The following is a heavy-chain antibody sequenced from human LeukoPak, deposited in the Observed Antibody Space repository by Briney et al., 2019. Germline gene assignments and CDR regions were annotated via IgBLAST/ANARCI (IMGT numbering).Heavy chain of an antibody. CDR3: ARAADYDFWSGYSYYFDY. Sequence: SETLSLTCTVSGGSISSSSYYWGWIRQPPGKGLEWVGSIYYSGSTYYNPSLKSRVTISVDTSKIQFSLKLSSVTAADTAVYYCARAADYDFWSGYSYYFDYWGQGTLVTVSS. V-gene: IGHV4-39*01. CDR1: GGSISSSSYY. J-gene: IGHJ4*02. CDR2: IYYSGST. D-gene: IGHD3-3*01.